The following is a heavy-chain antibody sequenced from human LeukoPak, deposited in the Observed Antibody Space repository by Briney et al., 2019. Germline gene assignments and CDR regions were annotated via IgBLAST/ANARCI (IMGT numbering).Heavy chain of an antibody. CDR3: AKDSQPYFYYYMAV. D-gene: IGHD3-9*01. V-gene: IGHV3-9*01. Sequence: PGRSLRLSCSASGFTFNDYAMHWVRQAPGKGLEWGAGIRWNGGGAEYAESLKGPFTISTDNAKNSLFLPMHSLRGEDTALYYCAKDSQPYFYYYMAVWGKGTTVIVAS. J-gene: IGHJ6*03. CDR1: GFTFNDYA. CDR2: IRWNGGGA.